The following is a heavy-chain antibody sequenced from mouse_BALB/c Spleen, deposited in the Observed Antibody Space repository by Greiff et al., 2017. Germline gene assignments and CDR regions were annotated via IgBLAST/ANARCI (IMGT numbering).Heavy chain of an antibody. Sequence: EVQGVESGPGLVKPSQSLSLTCTVTGYSITSDYAWNWIRQFPGNKLEWMGYISYSGSTSYNPSLKSRISITRDTSKNQFFLQLNSVTTEDTATYYCAREYDYDEGYAMDYWGQGTSVTVSS. CDR2: ISYSGST. CDR1: GYSITSDYA. J-gene: IGHJ4*01. CDR3: AREYDYDEGYAMDY. D-gene: IGHD2-4*01. V-gene: IGHV3-2*02.